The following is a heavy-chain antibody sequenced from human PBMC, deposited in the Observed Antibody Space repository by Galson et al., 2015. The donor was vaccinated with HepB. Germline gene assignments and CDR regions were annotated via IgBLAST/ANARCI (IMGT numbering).Heavy chain of an antibody. CDR1: GGSFSGYY. D-gene: IGHD1-1*01. CDR3: ARSVSGTTRY. J-gene: IGHJ4*02. CDR2: INHSGST. Sequence: TLSLTCAVYGGSFSGYYWSWIRQPPGKGLEWIGEINHSGSTNYNPSLKSRVTISVDTSKNQFSLKLSSVTAADTAVYYCARSVSGTTRYWGQGTLVTVSS. V-gene: IGHV4-34*01.